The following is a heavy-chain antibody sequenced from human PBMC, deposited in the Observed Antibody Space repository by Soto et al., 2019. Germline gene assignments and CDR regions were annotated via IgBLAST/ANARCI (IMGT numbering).Heavy chain of an antibody. D-gene: IGHD5-12*01. CDR1: GGTFSSYT. CDR3: ARGNHRWLQLWYFDL. CDR2: IIPIFGTA. V-gene: IGHV1-69*05. J-gene: IGHJ2*01. Sequence: QVQLVQSGAEVKKPGSSVTVSCKASGGTFSSYTISWVPQAPGQGLEWMGGIIPIFGTANYAQKFQGRVTXPXXXSXXTAYMELSSLRSEDTAVYYCARGNHRWLQLWYFDLWGRGTLVTVSS.